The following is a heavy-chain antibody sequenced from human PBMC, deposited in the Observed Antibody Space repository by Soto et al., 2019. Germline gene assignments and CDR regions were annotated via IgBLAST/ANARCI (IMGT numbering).Heavy chain of an antibody. D-gene: IGHD4-17*01. Sequence: GGSLRLSCAASGFPFSSYSMNWVRQAPGKGLEWVSSISSSSSYIYYADSVKGRFTISRDNAKNSLYLQMNSLRAEDTAVYYCARDKVDYGDYDFDLWGRGTLVTVSS. CDR2: ISSSSSYI. J-gene: IGHJ2*01. CDR1: GFPFSSYS. CDR3: ARDKVDYGDYDFDL. V-gene: IGHV3-21*01.